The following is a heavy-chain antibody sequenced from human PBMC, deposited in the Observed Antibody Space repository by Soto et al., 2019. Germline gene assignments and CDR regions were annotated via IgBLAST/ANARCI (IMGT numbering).Heavy chain of an antibody. CDR2: IYYSGST. D-gene: IGHD3-22*01. CDR1: GGSISSYY. Sequence: QVQLQESGPGLVKPSETLSLTCTVSGGSISSYYWSWIRQPPGKGLEWIGYIYYSGSTNYNPSLNSRVTLSVDTSKTQFSLKLGSVTAAATAVYYCARWYYYDSSGYSKTLYYYYGMDVWGQGTTVTVSS. V-gene: IGHV4-59*01. CDR3: ARWYYYDSSGYSKTLYYYYGMDV. J-gene: IGHJ6*02.